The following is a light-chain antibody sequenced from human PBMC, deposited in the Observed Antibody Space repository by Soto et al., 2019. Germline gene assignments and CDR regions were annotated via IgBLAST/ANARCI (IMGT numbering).Light chain of an antibody. CDR1: QSVSSN. V-gene: IGKV3-15*01. J-gene: IGKJ1*01. CDR2: GAS. CDR3: QQYNNWPG. Sequence: EIVMTQSPATLSVSPGERATLSCRARQSVSSNLAWYQQKPGQAPRLLIYGASTRATGIPARFSGSGSGTEFTLTISSLQSEDFAVYYCQQYNNWPGFGQGTKVEIK.